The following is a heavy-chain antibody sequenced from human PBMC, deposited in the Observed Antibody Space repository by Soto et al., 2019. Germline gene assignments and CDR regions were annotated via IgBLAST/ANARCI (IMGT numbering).Heavy chain of an antibody. Sequence: QLQLVESGGGVVQPGMSLRLSCTASGFTFSSYAMHWVRQAPGKGLEWVAVILFDGTNQYYADAVKGRFTISRDNSKNTLFLHMDGLRPEDTAVYYCAKVGPDLIQPRVEPPLYPYGSGVWGQGNPGHRLL. J-gene: IGHJ4*01. V-gene: IGHV3-30*18. CDR2: ILFDGTNQ. CDR3: AKVGPDLIQPRVEPPLYPYGSGV. D-gene: IGHD3-10*01. CDR1: GFTFSSYA.